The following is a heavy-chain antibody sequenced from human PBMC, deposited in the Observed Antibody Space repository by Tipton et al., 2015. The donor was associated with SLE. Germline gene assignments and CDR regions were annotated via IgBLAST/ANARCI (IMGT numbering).Heavy chain of an antibody. V-gene: IGHV3-23*01. D-gene: IGHD2/OR15-2a*01. J-gene: IGHJ3*01. Sequence: GSLRLSCSASGFTFNNFAMSWVRQAPGKGLEWVSGISGSGDSTYSGDSVKGRFTISRDNSKKTLYLQMNSLRVEDTAIYYCAKAQGVIVPNDAFDFGGQGTMVTVSS. CDR1: GFTFNNFA. CDR2: ISGSGDST. CDR3: AKAQGVIVPNDAFDF.